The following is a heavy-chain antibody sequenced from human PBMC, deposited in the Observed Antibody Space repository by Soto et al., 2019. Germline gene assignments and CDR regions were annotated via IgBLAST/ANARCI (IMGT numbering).Heavy chain of an antibody. D-gene: IGHD3-22*01. CDR2: INPSGGST. J-gene: IGHJ4*02. Sequence: GASVKVSCKASGYTFTSYYMHWVRQAPGQGLEWMGIINPSGGSTSYAQKFQGRVTMTRDTSTSTVYMELSSLRSGDTAVYYCARDNLTVYDSSGYYYVGYYFDYWGQGTLVTVSS. CDR1: GYTFTSYY. V-gene: IGHV1-46*03. CDR3: ARDNLTVYDSSGYYYVGYYFDY.